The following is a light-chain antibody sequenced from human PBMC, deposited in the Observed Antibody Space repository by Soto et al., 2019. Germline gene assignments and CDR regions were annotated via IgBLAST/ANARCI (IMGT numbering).Light chain of an antibody. Sequence: DIQVTQSPSTLSASVGDRVTITCRVSQTISNSLAWFQQKPGKAPKLLIYKASILEGGVPSRFNGSGSGTEFTLSISSLQPDDFATYYCQQYNEYSKTFGQGTKVDIK. CDR3: QQYNEYSKT. J-gene: IGKJ1*01. CDR1: QTISNS. CDR2: KAS. V-gene: IGKV1-5*03.